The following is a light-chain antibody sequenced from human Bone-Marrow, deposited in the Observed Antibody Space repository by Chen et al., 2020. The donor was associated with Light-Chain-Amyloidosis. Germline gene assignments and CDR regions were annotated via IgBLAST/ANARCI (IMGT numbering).Light chain of an antibody. CDR1: SSDVGGDNH. Sequence: QSALTQPASVSGSPGQSITISCTGTSSDVGGDNHVSWYQQHPDKAPKLMIYEVTNRPSWVPDRVSGSKSDNTASLTISGLQAEDEADYYCSSYAGSNNLVFGGGTRLTVL. CDR2: EVT. V-gene: IGLV2-8*01. CDR3: SSYAGSNNLV. J-gene: IGLJ2*01.